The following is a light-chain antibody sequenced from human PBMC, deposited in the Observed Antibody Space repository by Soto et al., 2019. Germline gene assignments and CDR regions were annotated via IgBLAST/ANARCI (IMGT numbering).Light chain of an antibody. CDR1: ISDIGTYYY. V-gene: IGLV2-14*01. CDR3: SSKSSGSTPML. J-gene: IGLJ2*01. CDR2: EVS. Sequence: QSALTQPPSASGSPGQSVTISCTGTISDIGTYYYVSWYQQHPGKAPKLIIYEVSERPSGVSNRFSGSKSGNTASLTISGLQAEDESHYYCSSKSSGSTPMLFGGGTQLTVL.